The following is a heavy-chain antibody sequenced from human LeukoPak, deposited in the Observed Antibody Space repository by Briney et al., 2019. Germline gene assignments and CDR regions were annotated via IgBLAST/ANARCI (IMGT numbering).Heavy chain of an antibody. CDR1: GFSFSNFG. V-gene: IGHV3-33*01. J-gene: IGHJ4*02. CDR3: ARKPGYSSGWYYFDY. D-gene: IGHD6-19*01. CDR2: IWYDGSNK. Sequence: GGSLRLSCVASGFSFSNFGIHWVRQAPGKGLEWVAIIWYDGSNKYYADSVKGRFTISRDNSKNTLYLQMNSLRVEDTAVYYCARKPGYSSGWYYFDYWGQGTLVTVSS.